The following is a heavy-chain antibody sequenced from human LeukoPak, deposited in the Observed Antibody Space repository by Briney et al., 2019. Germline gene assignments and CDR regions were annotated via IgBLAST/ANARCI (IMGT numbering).Heavy chain of an antibody. J-gene: IGHJ5*02. CDR1: GGSISSSSYY. CDR2: IYYSGST. Sequence: SETLSLTCTVSGGSISSSSYYWGWIRQPPGKGLEWIGSIYYSGSTYYNPSLKSRVTISVDTSKNQFSLKLSSVTAADTAVYYCARDRFKLRFLDPGFDPWGQGTLVTVSS. V-gene: IGHV4-39*07. CDR3: ARDRFKLRFLDPGFDP. D-gene: IGHD3-3*01.